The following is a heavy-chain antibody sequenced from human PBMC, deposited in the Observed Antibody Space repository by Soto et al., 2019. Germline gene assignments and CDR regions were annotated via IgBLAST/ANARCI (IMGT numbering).Heavy chain of an antibody. J-gene: IGHJ6*02. CDR2: SYPGDSDT. CDR1: GYSFTSYW. V-gene: IGHV5-51*01. CDR3: ARPQYYYDSSANSPDYYGMDV. Sequence: GWSLKISFQGPGYSFTSYWIGWVRQMPGKGLEWMGISYPGDSDTRYSPSFQGQVTISADKSISTAYLQWSSLKASDTAMYYCARPQYYYDSSANSPDYYGMDVWGQGTTVTVS. D-gene: IGHD3-22*01.